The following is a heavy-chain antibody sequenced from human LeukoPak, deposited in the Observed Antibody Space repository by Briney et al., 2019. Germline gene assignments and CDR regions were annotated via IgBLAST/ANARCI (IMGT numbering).Heavy chain of an antibody. V-gene: IGHV3-23*01. CDR3: VKDSDELIAAVYNWFDP. CDR2: ISGSGGST. D-gene: IGHD6-13*01. J-gene: IGHJ5*02. CDR1: GFTFSSYG. Sequence: GGSLRLSCAASGFTFSSYGMSWVRQAPEKGLEWVSGISGSGGSTYYADSVKDRFTISRDNFKDTLYLQMNSLRAEDTAVYYCVKDSDELIAAVYNWFDPWGQGTQVTVSS.